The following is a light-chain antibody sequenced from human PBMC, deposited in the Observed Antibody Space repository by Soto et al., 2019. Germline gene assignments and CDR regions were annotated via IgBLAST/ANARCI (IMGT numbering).Light chain of an antibody. CDR3: SSYTSSSISWV. Sequence: QSALTQPPSVSGSPGQSVTISCTGTSSDVGSYNRVSWYQHPPGTAPKLMIYEVSNRPSGVPDRFSGSKSGNTASLTISGLQAEDEADYYCSSYTSSSISWVFGGGTKLTVL. CDR2: EVS. CDR1: SSDVGSYNR. J-gene: IGLJ3*02. V-gene: IGLV2-18*02.